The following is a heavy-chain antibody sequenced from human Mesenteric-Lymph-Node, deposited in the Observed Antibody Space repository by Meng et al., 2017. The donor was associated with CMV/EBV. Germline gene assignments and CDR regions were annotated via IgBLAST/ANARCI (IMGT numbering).Heavy chain of an antibody. J-gene: IGHJ4*02. D-gene: IGHD3-22*01. CDR1: GGSISSSSYY. CDR2: IYYSGST. Sequence: SETLSLTCTVSGGSISSSSYYWGWIRQPPGKGLEWIGSIYYSGSTYYNPSLKSRVTMSVDTSKNQFSLKLSSVTVADTAVYYCASSPISGYHFEYWGQGTLVTVSS. V-gene: IGHV4-39*01. CDR3: ASSPISGYHFEY.